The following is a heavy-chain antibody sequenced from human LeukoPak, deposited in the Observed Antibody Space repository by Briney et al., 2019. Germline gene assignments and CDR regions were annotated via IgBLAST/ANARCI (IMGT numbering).Heavy chain of an antibody. CDR3: ARNGITILRGVTINSNWFDS. Sequence: SQTLSLTCAISGDSVSTNSAAWNWIRQSPSRGLEWLGRTYYRSKWYNDYAVSVQSRITINPDTSKNHFSLQLTSLTPEDTAVYYCARNGITILRGVTINSNWFDSWGQGTLVTVSS. V-gene: IGHV6-1*01. J-gene: IGHJ5*01. CDR1: GDSVSTNSAA. D-gene: IGHD3-10*01. CDR2: TYYRSKWYN.